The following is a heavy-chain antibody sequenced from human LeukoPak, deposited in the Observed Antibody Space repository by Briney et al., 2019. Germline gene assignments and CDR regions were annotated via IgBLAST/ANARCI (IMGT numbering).Heavy chain of an antibody. D-gene: IGHD1-26*01. CDR2: IYYSGST. CDR1: GGSISGSTTYY. J-gene: IGHJ6*04. V-gene: IGHV4-39*07. CDR3: ARDSQLWEDV. Sequence: SETLSLTCTVSGGSISGSTTYYWVWIRQPPGKGLEWIGSIYYSGSTYYNPSLKSRVTISVDTSKNQFSLKLSSVTAADTAVYYCARDSQLWEDVWGKGTTVTVSS.